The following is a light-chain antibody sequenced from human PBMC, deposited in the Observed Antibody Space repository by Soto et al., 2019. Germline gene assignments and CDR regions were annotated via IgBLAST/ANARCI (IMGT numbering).Light chain of an antibody. Sequence: QSALTQPASVSGSPGQSITISCTGTSSDVGGYNYVSWYQQHPGKAPKLIIYDVNNWPSGVSDRFYGSKSGNTASLTFSGLQPEDEADYYCCSYTSGNTYVFGSGTKVTVL. CDR1: SSDVGGYNY. J-gene: IGLJ1*01. V-gene: IGLV2-14*01. CDR2: DVN. CDR3: CSYTSGNTYV.